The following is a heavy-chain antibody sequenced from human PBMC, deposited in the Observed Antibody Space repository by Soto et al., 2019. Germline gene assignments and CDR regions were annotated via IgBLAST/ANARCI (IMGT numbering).Heavy chain of an antibody. CDR1: GGSISSYY. CDR2: IHYSGST. Sequence: QVQLQESGPGLVKPSETLSLTCTVSGGSISSYYWSWIRQPPGKGLEWIGYIHYSGSTNYNPSLKSRAPTXXAXSXXQLALKLTSVTAADTAVYYGARHKTTSYYYYGLDVWGQGTTVTV. D-gene: IGHD1-1*01. J-gene: IGHJ6*02. V-gene: IGHV4-59*08. CDR3: ARHKTTSYYYYGLDV.